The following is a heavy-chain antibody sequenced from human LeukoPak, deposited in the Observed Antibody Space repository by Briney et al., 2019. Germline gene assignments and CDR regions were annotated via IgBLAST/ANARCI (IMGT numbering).Heavy chain of an antibody. V-gene: IGHV3-9*01. CDR2: ISWNNGSI. CDR3: AKGVRMTADNYYDSSGYYYYYYGMDV. Sequence: GGSLRLSCAASGFTFDDYAMHWVRHAPGKGLEWVSGISWNNGSIGYADSVKGRFTISRDNAKNSLYLQMNSLRAEDTALYYCAKGVRMTADNYYDSSGYYYYYYGMDVWGQGTTVTVSS. D-gene: IGHD3-22*01. CDR1: GFTFDDYA. J-gene: IGHJ6*02.